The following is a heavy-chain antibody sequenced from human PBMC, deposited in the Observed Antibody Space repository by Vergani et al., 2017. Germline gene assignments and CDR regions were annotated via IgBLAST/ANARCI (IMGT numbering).Heavy chain of an antibody. J-gene: IGHJ5*02. CDR1: GGSISSYY. CDR2: IYYSGSA. D-gene: IGHD2-2*01. V-gene: IGHV4-59*01. Sequence: QVQLQESGPGLVKPSETLSLTCTVSGGSISSYYWSWIRQPPGKGLEWIGYIYYSGSANYNPSLKSRVTRSVDTSKNQFSLKLSPGTAADTAVYYCARVGPLGYGSSISGAIGCDPWGQGTLVTVSS. CDR3: ARVGPLGYGSSISGAIGCDP.